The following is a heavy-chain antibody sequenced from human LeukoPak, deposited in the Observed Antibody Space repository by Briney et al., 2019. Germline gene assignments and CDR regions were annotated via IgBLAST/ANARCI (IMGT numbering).Heavy chain of an antibody. CDR2: ISAYNGNT. V-gene: IGHV1-18*01. J-gene: IGHJ4*02. Sequence: ASVKVSCKASGYTFTSYGISWVRQAPGQGLEWMGWISAYNGNTNYAQKLQGRVTMTTDTSTSTAYMELRSLRSDDTAVYYCARVLEGSIAVAGTTDYRGQGTLVTVSS. CDR1: GYTFTSYG. CDR3: ARVLEGSIAVAGTTDY. D-gene: IGHD6-19*01.